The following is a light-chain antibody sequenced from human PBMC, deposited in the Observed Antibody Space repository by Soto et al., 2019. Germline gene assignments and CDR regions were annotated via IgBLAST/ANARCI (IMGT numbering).Light chain of an antibody. CDR3: GTWDTSLSAVV. CDR1: SSNIGKNY. V-gene: IGLV1-51*01. J-gene: IGLJ2*01. Sequence: QSVLTQPPSVSAAPGQKVTISCSGASSNIGKNYVSWYQQPPGAAPKLVIFDTNKRPSGIPDRFSGSKSGTSAALDITALQTGDEADYYCGTWDTSLSAVVFGGGTKLTVL. CDR2: DTN.